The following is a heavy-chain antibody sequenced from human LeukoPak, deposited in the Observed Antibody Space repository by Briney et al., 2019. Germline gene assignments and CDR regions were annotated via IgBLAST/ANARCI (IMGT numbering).Heavy chain of an antibody. Sequence: PGGSLRLSCAASGFTFSSYAMSWVRQAPGKGLEWVSAISGSGGSTYYADSVKGRFTISRDNSKNTLYLQMNSLRAEDTAVYYCAKAGGSGTYYNPHDWFDPWGQGTLVTVSS. CDR2: ISGSGGST. J-gene: IGHJ5*02. D-gene: IGHD3-10*01. V-gene: IGHV3-23*01. CDR1: GFTFSSYA. CDR3: AKAGGSGTYYNPHDWFDP.